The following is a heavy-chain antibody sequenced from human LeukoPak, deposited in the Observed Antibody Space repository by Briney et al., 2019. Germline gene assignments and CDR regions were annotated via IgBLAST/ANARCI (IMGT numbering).Heavy chain of an antibody. Sequence: AWGSLRLSCAASGFTFSSYAMTWVRQAPRKGLEWVSSISGTGGSTFYADSVKGRFTISRDNSKNTLYLQMNSLRAEDTALYYCAKDRVNWYFDLWGRGTLVTVSS. D-gene: IGHD3-10*01. V-gene: IGHV3-23*01. CDR2: ISGTGGST. CDR1: GFTFSSYA. CDR3: AKDRVNWYFDL. J-gene: IGHJ2*01.